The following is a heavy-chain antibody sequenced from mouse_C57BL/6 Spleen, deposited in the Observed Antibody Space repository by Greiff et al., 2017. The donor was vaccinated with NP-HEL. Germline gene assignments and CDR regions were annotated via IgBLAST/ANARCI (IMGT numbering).Heavy chain of an antibody. CDR1: GYTFTSYW. D-gene: IGHD2-4*01. CDR2: IDPSDSYT. CDR3: ARSGGLRRRDMDY. J-gene: IGHJ4*01. Sequence: QVQLQQSGAELVMPGASVKLSCKASGYTFTSYWMHWVKQRPGQGLEWIGEIDPSDSYTNYNQKFKGKSTLTVDKSSSTAYMQLSSLTSEDSAVYYCARSGGLRRRDMDYWGQGTSVTVSS. V-gene: IGHV1-69*01.